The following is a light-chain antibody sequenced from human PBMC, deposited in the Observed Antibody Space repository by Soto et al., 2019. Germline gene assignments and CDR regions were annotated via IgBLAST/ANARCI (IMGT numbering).Light chain of an antibody. CDR2: AAS. CDR3: HQNYNVPPWT. Sequence: DIQMTQSPSSLSASVGDRVTITCRASQSISNYLDWYQVKPGKAPKLLIYAASTLQSGVPSRFRGSGSGTDFTLTITSLEADDFATYYCHQNYNVPPWTFGQGTKVDI. V-gene: IGKV1-39*01. J-gene: IGKJ1*01. CDR1: QSISNY.